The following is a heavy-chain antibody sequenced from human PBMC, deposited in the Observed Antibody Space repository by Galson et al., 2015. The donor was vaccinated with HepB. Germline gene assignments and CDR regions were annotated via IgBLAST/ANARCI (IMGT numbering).Heavy chain of an antibody. CDR1: GFTFGSYG. D-gene: IGHD6-19*01. Sequence: SLRLSCAASGFTFGSYGMHWVRQAPGKGLEWVAFIRSDGSNKYYADSVKGRFTISRDNSKNTLYLQMNSLRAEDTAVYYCAKSGSGWLYFDYWGQGTLVTVSS. CDR2: IRSDGSNK. CDR3: AKSGSGWLYFDY. J-gene: IGHJ4*02. V-gene: IGHV3-30*02.